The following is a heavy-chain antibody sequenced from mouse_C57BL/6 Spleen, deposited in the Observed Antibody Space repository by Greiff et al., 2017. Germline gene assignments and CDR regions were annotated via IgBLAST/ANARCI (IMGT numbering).Heavy chain of an antibody. V-gene: IGHV1-39*01. CDR3: ARGYYYGSSYNAMDY. CDR2: INPNYGTT. Sequence: VQLQQSGPELVKPGASVKISCKASGYSFTDYNMNWVKQSHGKSLEWIGVINPNYGTTSYNQKFKGKATLTVDQSSSTAYMQLNRLTSEDSAVYYCARGYYYGSSYNAMDYWGQGTSVTVSS. J-gene: IGHJ4*01. CDR1: GYSFTDYN. D-gene: IGHD1-1*01.